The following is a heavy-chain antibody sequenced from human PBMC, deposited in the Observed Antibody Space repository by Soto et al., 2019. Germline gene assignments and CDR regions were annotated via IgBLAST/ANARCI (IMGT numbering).Heavy chain of an antibody. V-gene: IGHV1-69*13. CDR1: GGTFSSYA. CDR3: AREDDYGGNSNFDY. J-gene: IGHJ4*02. CDR2: IIPIFGTA. Sequence: SVKVSCKASGGTFSSYAISWVRQAPGQGLEWMGGIIPIFGTANYAQKFQGRVTITADESTSTAYMELSSLRSEDTAVYYCAREDDYGGNSNFDYWGQGTLVTVSS. D-gene: IGHD4-17*01.